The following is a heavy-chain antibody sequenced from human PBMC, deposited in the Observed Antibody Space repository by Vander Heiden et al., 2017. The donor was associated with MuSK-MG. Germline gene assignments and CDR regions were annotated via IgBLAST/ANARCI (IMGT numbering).Heavy chain of an antibody. D-gene: IGHD4-17*01. CDR2: INHSGST. J-gene: IGHJ4*02. CDR1: GGSFSGYY. V-gene: IGHV4-34*01. Sequence: QVQLQQWGAGLLKPSETLSLTCAVYGGSFSGYYWSWIRQPPGKGLEWIGEINHSGSTNYNPSLKSRVTISVDTSKNQFSLKLSSVTAADTAVYYCARGPTVTISYYFDYWGQGTLVTVSS. CDR3: ARGPTVTISYYFDY.